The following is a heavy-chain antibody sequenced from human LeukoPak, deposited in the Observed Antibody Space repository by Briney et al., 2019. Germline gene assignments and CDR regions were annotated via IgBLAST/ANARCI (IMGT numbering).Heavy chain of an antibody. V-gene: IGHV4-34*01. CDR2: INHSGST. J-gene: IGHJ1*01. CDR3: ARASPSHYGKAYFQH. Sequence: SETLSLTCAVYGGSFSGYYWSRIRQPPGKGLEWIGEINHSGSTNYNPSLKSRVTISVDTSKNQFSLKLSSVTAADTAVYYCARASPSHYGKAYFQHWGQGTLVTVSS. D-gene: IGHD4-17*01. CDR1: GGSFSGYY.